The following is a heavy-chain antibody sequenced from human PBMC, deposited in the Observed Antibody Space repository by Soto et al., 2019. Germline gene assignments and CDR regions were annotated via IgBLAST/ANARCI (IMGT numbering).Heavy chain of an antibody. Sequence: SETLSLTCAVYGGSFSGYYWSWTRQPPGKGLEWIGEINHSGSTNYNPSLKSRVTISVDTSKNQFSLKLSSVTAADTAVYYCARARRRTMVRGVSNWFDPWGQGTLVTVSS. V-gene: IGHV4-34*01. D-gene: IGHD3-10*01. CDR1: GGSFSGYY. CDR3: ARARRRTMVRGVSNWFDP. CDR2: INHSGST. J-gene: IGHJ5*02.